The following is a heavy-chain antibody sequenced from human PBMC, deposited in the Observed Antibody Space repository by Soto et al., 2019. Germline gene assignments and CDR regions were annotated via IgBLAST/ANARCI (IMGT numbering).Heavy chain of an antibody. J-gene: IGHJ6*02. V-gene: IGHV1-69*12. D-gene: IGHD2-15*01. Sequence: QVQLVQSGAEVKKPGSSVKVSCKASGGTFSSYAISWVRQAPGQGLEWMGGIIPIFGTANYAQKFQGRVTIPEAESTSTAYMELGSLRSEATAVYYCVSLVVTPREYYYGMDVWGQGTTVTVSS. CDR2: IIPIFGTA. CDR3: VSLVVTPREYYYGMDV. CDR1: GGTFSSYA.